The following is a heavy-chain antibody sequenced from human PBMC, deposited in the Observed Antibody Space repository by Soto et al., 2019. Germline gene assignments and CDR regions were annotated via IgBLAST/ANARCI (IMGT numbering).Heavy chain of an antibody. Sequence: TSETLSLTCTVSGGSISSYYWSWIRQPPGKGLEWIGYIYYSGSTNYNPSLKSRVTISVDTSKNQFSLKLSSVTAADTAVYYCARHVRWLRLWWFDPWGQGTLVTVS. J-gene: IGHJ5*02. V-gene: IGHV4-59*08. CDR2: IYYSGST. D-gene: IGHD5-12*01. CDR3: ARHVRWLRLWWFDP. CDR1: GGSISSYY.